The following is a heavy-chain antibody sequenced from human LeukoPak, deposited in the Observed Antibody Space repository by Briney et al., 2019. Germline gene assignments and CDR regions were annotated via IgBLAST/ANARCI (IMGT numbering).Heavy chain of an antibody. V-gene: IGHV3-30*02. CDR3: VKDNPLDY. CDR1: GFTFSNYG. J-gene: IGHJ4*02. CDR2: IRYDGNNK. D-gene: IGHD1-14*01. Sequence: PGGSLRLSCGASGFTFSNYGMLWVRQAPGKGLEWVAFIRYDGNNKLYADSMKGRFTISRDNSKNTLYLHINSLRAEDTAVYYCVKDNPLDYWGQGTPVIVSS.